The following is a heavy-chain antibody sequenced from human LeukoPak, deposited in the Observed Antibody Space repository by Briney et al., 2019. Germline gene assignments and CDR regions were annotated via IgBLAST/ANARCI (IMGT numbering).Heavy chain of an antibody. CDR2: INHSGST. CDR3: ARGYYYDSSPAY. Sequence: PSETLSLTCAVYGGSFSGYYWSWIRQPPGKGLEWIGEINHSGSTDYNPSLKSRVTISVDTSKNQFSLKLSSVTAADTAVYYCARGYYYDSSPAYWGQRTLVTVSS. D-gene: IGHD3-22*01. V-gene: IGHV4-34*01. J-gene: IGHJ4*02. CDR1: GGSFSGYY.